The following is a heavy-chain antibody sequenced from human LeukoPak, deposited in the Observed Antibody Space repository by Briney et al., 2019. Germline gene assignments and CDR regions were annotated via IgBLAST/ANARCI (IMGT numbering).Heavy chain of an antibody. V-gene: IGHV4-38-2*01. CDR1: GYSISRGYY. CDR2: IYHIGST. J-gene: IGHJ4*02. Sequence: PSETLSLTCGVSGYSISRGYYWAWIRQPPGKGLEWIGTIYHIGSTYYTPSLGSRVTISVDTSKTEFSLNLKSVTAADTAVYYCARAGWIITRGIDYWGQGALVTVSS. CDR3: ARAGWIITRGIDY. D-gene: IGHD2-2*03.